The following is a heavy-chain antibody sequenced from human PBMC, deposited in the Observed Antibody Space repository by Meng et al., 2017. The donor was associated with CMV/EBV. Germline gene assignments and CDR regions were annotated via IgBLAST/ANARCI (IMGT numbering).Heavy chain of an antibody. Sequence: QVQVVASGSEVKKPWASVKVSCKASGLRFIGHYIHWVRQAPGQGLEWMGRINPNSAGTNYVEKFQGRVTMTRDTSNNIVYMELTRLTSDDTAVYYCTRSWIDSFTPDFDYWGQGTLVTVSS. CDR3: TRSWIDSFTPDFDY. CDR1: GLRFIGHY. D-gene: IGHD2-2*03. J-gene: IGHJ4*02. CDR2: INPNSAGT. V-gene: IGHV1-2*06.